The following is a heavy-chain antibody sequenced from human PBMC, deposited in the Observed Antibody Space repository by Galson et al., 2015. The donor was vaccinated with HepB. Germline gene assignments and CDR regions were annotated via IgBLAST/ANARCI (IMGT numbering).Heavy chain of an antibody. Sequence: SVKVSCKASGYTFTGYYMHWVRQAPGQGLEWMGRINPNSGDTNYAQKFRGRVTMTRDTSISTAYMELSRLRSDDTAVYYCARSGIVVVVAADCWGQGTLVTVSS. CDR1: GYTFTGYY. V-gene: IGHV1-2*06. J-gene: IGHJ4*02. D-gene: IGHD2-15*01. CDR3: ARSGIVVVVAADC. CDR2: INPNSGDT.